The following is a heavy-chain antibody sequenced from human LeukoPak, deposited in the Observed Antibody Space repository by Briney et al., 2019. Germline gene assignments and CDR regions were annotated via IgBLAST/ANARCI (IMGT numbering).Heavy chain of an antibody. CDR1: GFSFSSYW. CDR2: IKEDGSGI. CDR3: AKDPALYSSSWYVPYFDY. J-gene: IGHJ4*02. D-gene: IGHD6-13*01. V-gene: IGHV3-7*03. Sequence: GGSLRLSCAASGFSFSSYWMSWVRQAPGKGLEWAANIKEDGSGIYYVDSVEGRFTISRDNAKNTLYLQMNSLRAEDTAVYYCAKDPALYSSSWYVPYFDYWGQGTLVTVSS.